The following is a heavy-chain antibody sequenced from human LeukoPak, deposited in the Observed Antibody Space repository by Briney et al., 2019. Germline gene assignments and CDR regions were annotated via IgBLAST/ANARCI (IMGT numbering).Heavy chain of an antibody. Sequence: SSQTLSLTCTVSGGSISSGSYYWSWIRQPAGKGLEWIGRIYTSGSTNYNPSLKSRVTISVDTSKNQFSLKLSSVTAADTAVYYCARAEQRLIDDAFDIWGQGTMVTVSS. CDR2: IYTSGST. D-gene: IGHD6-25*01. J-gene: IGHJ3*02. CDR1: GGSISSGSYY. CDR3: ARAEQRLIDDAFDI. V-gene: IGHV4-61*02.